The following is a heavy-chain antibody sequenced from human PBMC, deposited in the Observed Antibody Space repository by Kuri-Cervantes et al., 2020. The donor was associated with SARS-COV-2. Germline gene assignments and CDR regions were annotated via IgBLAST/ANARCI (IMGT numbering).Heavy chain of an antibody. CDR2: IRNSGST. Sequence: SETLSLTCTVSGGSIGSSHYWGWIRQPPGKGLEWIGSIRNSGSTYFNPSLKSRVSISVDTSKNHVSLRLTSVTAADTAVYFCARLEWRYDYWGQGTLVTVSS. D-gene: IGHD5-12*01. CDR3: ARLEWRYDY. CDR1: GGSIGSSHY. J-gene: IGHJ4*02. V-gene: IGHV4-39*01.